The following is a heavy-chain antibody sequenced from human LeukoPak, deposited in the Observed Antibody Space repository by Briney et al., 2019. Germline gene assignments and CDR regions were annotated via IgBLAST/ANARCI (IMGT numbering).Heavy chain of an antibody. CDR1: GFTFSRYA. J-gene: IGHJ2*01. CDR3: AKGSRGWYSWYFDV. D-gene: IGHD6-19*01. CDR2: IYSGGGT. V-gene: IGHV3-23*03. Sequence: GSLRLSCAASGFTFSRYAMSWVRQARGKGLGGVSVIYSGGGTYYADSVKGRFTISRDNSKNTLYLQMNSLRAEDTAVYYCAKGSRGWYSWYFDVWGRGTLVTVSS.